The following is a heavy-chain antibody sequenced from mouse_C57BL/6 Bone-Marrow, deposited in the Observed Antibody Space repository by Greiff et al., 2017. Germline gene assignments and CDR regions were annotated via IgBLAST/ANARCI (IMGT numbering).Heavy chain of an antibody. V-gene: IGHV5-6*01. Sequence: EVKLMESGGDLVKPGGSLKLSCAASGFTFSSYGMSWVRQTPDKRLEWVATISSGGSYTYYPDSVKGRFTISRDNAKNTLYLQMSSLKSEGTAMYYSAQDTLYGIYEYWGQGTTLTVSS. CDR3: AQDTLYGIYEY. CDR1: GFTFSSYG. D-gene: IGHD1-1*01. J-gene: IGHJ2*01. CDR2: ISSGGSYT.